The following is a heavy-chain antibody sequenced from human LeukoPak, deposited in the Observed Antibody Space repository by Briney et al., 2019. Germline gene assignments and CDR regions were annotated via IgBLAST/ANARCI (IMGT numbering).Heavy chain of an antibody. CDR3: ARDLRKRYCSSTSCYTSSYYYYMDV. D-gene: IGHD2-2*02. CDR1: GGSISSYY. Sequence: SETLSLTCTVSGGSISSYYWSWIRQPAGKGLEWIGRIYTSGSTNYNPSLKSRVTMSVDTSKNQFSLKLSSVTAADTAVYYCARDLRKRYCSSTSCYTSSYYYYMDVWGKGTTVTVSS. J-gene: IGHJ6*03. CDR2: IYTSGST. V-gene: IGHV4-4*07.